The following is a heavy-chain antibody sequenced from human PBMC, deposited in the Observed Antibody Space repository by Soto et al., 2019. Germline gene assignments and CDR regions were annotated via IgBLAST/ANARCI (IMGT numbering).Heavy chain of an antibody. Sequence: GESLKISCKGSGYSFTSYWISWVRQMPGKGLEWMGRIDPSDSYTNYSPSFQGHVTISADKSISTAYLQWSSLKASDTAMYFCARHAAGNYYDSNGSQVWYFDLWGRGTLVTVSS. V-gene: IGHV5-10-1*01. D-gene: IGHD3-22*01. CDR1: GYSFTSYW. CDR3: ARHAAGNYYDSNGSQVWYFDL. J-gene: IGHJ2*01. CDR2: IDPSDSYT.